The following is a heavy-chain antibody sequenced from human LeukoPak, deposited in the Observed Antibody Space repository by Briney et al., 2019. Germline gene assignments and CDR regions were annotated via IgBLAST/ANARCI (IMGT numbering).Heavy chain of an antibody. CDR2: MNPNSGNT. D-gene: IGHD1-7*01. V-gene: IGHV1-8*03. J-gene: IGHJ5*02. CDR3: ARGGITGTTSWFDP. Sequence: ASVKVSCKASGYTFTSYDINWVRQATGQGLEWMGWMNPNSGNTGYAQKFQGRVTITRNTSISTAYMELSSLRSEDTAVYYCARGGITGTTSWFDPWGQGTLVTVSS. CDR1: GYTFTSYD.